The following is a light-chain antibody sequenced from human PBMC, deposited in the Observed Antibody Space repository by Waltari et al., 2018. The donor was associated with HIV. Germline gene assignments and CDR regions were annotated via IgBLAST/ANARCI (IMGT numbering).Light chain of an antibody. J-gene: IGLJ2*01. CDR1: SSHFGLYNF. V-gene: IGLV2-14*03. CDR3: STHTTNDTLE. Sequence: QSALTQPASVSGSPGQSVTISCTGTSSHFGLYNFVSWYQQSPGNVPKVIIYAAPSRPSVVPHGFAVSRSGNTASLTISGLQVDDEAGYYCSTHTTNDTLEFGGGTKLTVL. CDR2: AAP.